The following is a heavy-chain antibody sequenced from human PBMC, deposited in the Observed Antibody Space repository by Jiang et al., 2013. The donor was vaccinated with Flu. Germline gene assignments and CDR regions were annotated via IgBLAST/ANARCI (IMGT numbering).Heavy chain of an antibody. CDR2: IYYSGST. D-gene: IGHD5-24*01. V-gene: IGHV4-39*01. Sequence: GLVKPSETLSLTCTVSGGSISSSSYYWGWIRQPPGKGLEWIGSIYYSGSTYYNPSLKSRVTISVDTSKNQFSLKLSSVTAADTAVYYCAKSRDGYNTEIDYWGQGTLVTVSS. CDR3: AKSRDGYNTEIDY. CDR1: GGSISSSSYY. J-gene: IGHJ4*02.